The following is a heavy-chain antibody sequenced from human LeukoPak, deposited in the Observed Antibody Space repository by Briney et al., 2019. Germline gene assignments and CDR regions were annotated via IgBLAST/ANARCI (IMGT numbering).Heavy chain of an antibody. V-gene: IGHV1-8*01. D-gene: IGHD1-26*01. J-gene: IGHJ5*02. CDR2: MNPSSGNT. CDR1: GYTFTNYE. Sequence: GASVKVSCKASGYTFTNYEINWVRQGTGQGLEWLGWMNPSSGNTGYAQKFQGRVTMTRDTSISAAYMELSSLRSEDTAVYYCARDPGGSQSTWGQGTLVTVSS. CDR3: ARDPGGSQST.